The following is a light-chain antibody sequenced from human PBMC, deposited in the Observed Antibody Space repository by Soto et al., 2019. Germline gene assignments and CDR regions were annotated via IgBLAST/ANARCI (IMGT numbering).Light chain of an antibody. V-gene: IGLV2-14*01. CDR1: SSDVGGFRY. Sequence: QSVLTQPASVSGSPGQSITISCTGTSSDVGGFRYVSWYQQHPGKAPKLIIYEVNNRPSGVSNRFSGSKSGNTASLTISGLQAEDEADYYCSSYTSSTTWVFGGGTKLTVL. CDR3: SSYTSSTTWV. J-gene: IGLJ3*02. CDR2: EVN.